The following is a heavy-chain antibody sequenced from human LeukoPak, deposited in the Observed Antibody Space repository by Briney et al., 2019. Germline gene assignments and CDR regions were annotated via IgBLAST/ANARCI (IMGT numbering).Heavy chain of an antibody. Sequence: ASVKVPCKASGYTFTSYGISWVRQAPGQGLEWMGGIIPIFGTANYAQKFQGRVTITTDESTSTAYMELSSLRSEDTAVYYCARESAAGILSYFDYWGQGTLVTVSS. V-gene: IGHV1-69*05. CDR3: ARESAAGILSYFDY. CDR1: GYTFTSYG. J-gene: IGHJ4*02. D-gene: IGHD6-13*01. CDR2: IIPIFGTA.